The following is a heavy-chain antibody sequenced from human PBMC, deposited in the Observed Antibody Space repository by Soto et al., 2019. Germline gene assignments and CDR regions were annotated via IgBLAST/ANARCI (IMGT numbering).Heavy chain of an antibody. J-gene: IGHJ5*02. CDR3: ARHESDSSAPKHWFDP. V-gene: IGHV4-39*01. CDR2: IYYSVST. CDR1: GGSISSSSYY. Sequence: QLQLQESGPGLVKPSETLSLTCTVSGGSISSSSYYWGWIRQPPVKGLEWIGWIYYSVSTYYNPSLKSRVTMSADKSKNQFALKPSSVPDAATAVYYWARHESDSSAPKHWFDPWGQGTLVTVSS. D-gene: IGHD6-19*01.